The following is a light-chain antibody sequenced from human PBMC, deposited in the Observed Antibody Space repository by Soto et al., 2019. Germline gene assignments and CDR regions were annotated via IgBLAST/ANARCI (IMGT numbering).Light chain of an antibody. CDR1: RGHSSYA. CDR3: QTWGTGRV. V-gene: IGLV4-69*01. J-gene: IGLJ3*02. CDR2: LNGDGSH. Sequence: QPVLTQSPSASASLGASVKLTCTLSRGHSSYAIAWHQQQPEKGPRYLMKLNGDGSHNKGDGIPDRFSGSSSGAERYLTISSLPSEDEADYYCQTWGTGRVFGGGTKVTVL.